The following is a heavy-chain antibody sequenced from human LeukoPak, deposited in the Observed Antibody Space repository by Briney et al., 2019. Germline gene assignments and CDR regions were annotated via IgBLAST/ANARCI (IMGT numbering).Heavy chain of an antibody. V-gene: IGHV3-23*01. CDR3: ARGSSGWPYYLDY. D-gene: IGHD6-19*01. CDR1: GFTFSSYT. Sequence: GGSLRLSCAASGFTFSSYTMIWVRQAPGEGLEWVSSISDDGASTYYADSVEGRFAISRDNSKNTVYLQMNSLRADDTAVYYCARGSSGWPYYLDYWGQGTLVTVSS. CDR2: ISDDGAST. J-gene: IGHJ4*02.